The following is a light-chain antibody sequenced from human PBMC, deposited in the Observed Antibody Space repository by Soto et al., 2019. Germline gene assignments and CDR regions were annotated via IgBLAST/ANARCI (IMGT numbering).Light chain of an antibody. J-gene: IGKJ4*01. CDR1: QSVGSN. CDR3: QQYNNWPLT. V-gene: IGKV3-15*01. CDR2: GAS. Sequence: EIVMTQSPATLSVSPGERATLSCRASQSVGSNLAWYQQKPGQASTLLIYGASTRATGIPARFSGSGSGTEFTLTISSLQSEDFAVYHCQQYNNWPLTFGGGTKVDI.